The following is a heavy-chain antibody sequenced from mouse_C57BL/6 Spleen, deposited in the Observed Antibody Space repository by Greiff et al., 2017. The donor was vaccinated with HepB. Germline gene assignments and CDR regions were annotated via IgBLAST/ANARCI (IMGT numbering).Heavy chain of an antibody. CDR1: GYTFTSYW. J-gene: IGHJ2*01. CDR2: IDPNSVGT. Sequence: VQLQQSGAELVKPGASVKLSCKASGYTFTSYWMHWVKQRPGRGLEWIGRIDPNSVGTKYNEKFKSKATLTVDKPSSPAYMQLSRLTSGDSSVFFCARAARDDVDYWGQGTTLTVAS. V-gene: IGHV1-72*01. CDR3: ARAARDDVDY. D-gene: IGHD2-12*01.